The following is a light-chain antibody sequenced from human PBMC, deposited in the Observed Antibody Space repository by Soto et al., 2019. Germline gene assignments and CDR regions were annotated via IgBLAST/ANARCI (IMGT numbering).Light chain of an antibody. J-gene: IGLJ3*02. V-gene: IGLV2-14*01. CDR2: EVS. CDR3: SSFTTSHTWV. Sequence: YEVSHRPSGVSDRFSGSQSGYTASLTISGLQTEDGADYYCSSFTTSHTWVFGGGTKLTVL.